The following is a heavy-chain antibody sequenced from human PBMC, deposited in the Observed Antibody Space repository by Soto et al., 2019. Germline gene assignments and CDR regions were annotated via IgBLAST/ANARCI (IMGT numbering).Heavy chain of an antibody. Sequence: GASGKVSRKASGYTFTSYSMDWVRQAPGQRLEWMGWINAGNGNTKYSQKFQGRVTITRDTSASTAYMELSSLRSEDTAVYYCARGPGTGMDVWGQGTTVTVSS. D-gene: IGHD1-1*01. J-gene: IGHJ6*02. V-gene: IGHV1-3*01. CDR1: GYTFTSYS. CDR3: ARGPGTGMDV. CDR2: INAGNGNT.